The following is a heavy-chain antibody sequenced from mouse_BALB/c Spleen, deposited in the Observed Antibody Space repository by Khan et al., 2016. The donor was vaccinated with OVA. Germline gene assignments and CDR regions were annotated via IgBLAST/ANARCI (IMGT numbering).Heavy chain of an antibody. CDR1: GFTFSDYY. CDR2: ISDGGIYT. D-gene: IGHD2-1*01. J-gene: IGHJ3*01. CDR3: VRSYCGNTFAC. V-gene: IGHV5-4*02. Sequence: EVELVEPGGGLVKPGGSLKLSCVASGFTFSDYYMYWVLQTPEKRLDWVATISDGGIYTYYPDSVKGRFTISRDDAKNNLFLQMSSLKSEDTSMYYCVRSYCGNTFACWGQGTLVTVTA.